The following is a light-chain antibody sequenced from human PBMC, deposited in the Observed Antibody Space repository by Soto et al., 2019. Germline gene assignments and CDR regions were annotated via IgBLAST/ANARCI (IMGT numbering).Light chain of an antibody. Sequence: DIQMTQSPSSLSASVGDRVTITCQASQDIGNYLNWYQQRPGKAPKLLILDASSLATGVPSRFSGSGSGTDFTFTISSLQYEDSATYYCQQYYNVPNTFGQVKRLDIK. V-gene: IGKV1-33*01. CDR3: QQYYNVPNT. J-gene: IGKJ5*01. CDR2: DAS. CDR1: QDIGNY.